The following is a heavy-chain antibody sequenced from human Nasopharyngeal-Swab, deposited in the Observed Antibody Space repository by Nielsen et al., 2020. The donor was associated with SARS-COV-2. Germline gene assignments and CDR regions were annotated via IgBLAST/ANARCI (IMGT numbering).Heavy chain of an antibody. J-gene: IGHJ3*02. D-gene: IGHD2-15*01. CDR3: AREGPIVVVVAATGGAFDI. V-gene: IGHV3-30*04. Sequence: GGSLRLSCAASGFTFSSYAMHWVRQAPGKGLEWVAVISYDGSNKYYADSVKGRFTISRDNSKNTLYLQMNSLRAEDTAVYYCAREGPIVVVVAATGGAFDIWGQGTMVTVSS. CDR2: ISYDGSNK. CDR1: GFTFSSYA.